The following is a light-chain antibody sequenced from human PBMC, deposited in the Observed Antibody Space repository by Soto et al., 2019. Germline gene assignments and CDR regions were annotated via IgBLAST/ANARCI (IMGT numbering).Light chain of an antibody. CDR2: GAS. CDR3: QQYNHWPPFT. Sequence: EIVMTQSPGTLSVSPGERATLSCRASQNVFSNVAWYQQRPGQAPRLLISGASTRATGVSARFSARGSGTDFNLAISSLQSEDFAVYYCQQYNHWPPFTFGQGTRLQMK. CDR1: QNVFSN. V-gene: IGKV3-15*01. J-gene: IGKJ5*01.